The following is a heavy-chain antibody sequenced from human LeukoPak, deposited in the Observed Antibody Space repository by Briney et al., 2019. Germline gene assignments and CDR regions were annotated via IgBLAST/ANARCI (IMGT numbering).Heavy chain of an antibody. D-gene: IGHD2/OR15-2a*01. CDR3: ARGSPTDSSQPLSNWFDP. Sequence: ASVKVSCKASGYTFTSYGISWVRQAPGQGLEWMGGVIPIFGTANYAQKFQGSVTITADESTRTAYMELSSLGSADTAVYYCARGSPTDSSQPLSNWFDPWGQGTLVTVSS. V-gene: IGHV1-69*13. CDR1: GYTFTSYG. CDR2: VIPIFGTA. J-gene: IGHJ5*02.